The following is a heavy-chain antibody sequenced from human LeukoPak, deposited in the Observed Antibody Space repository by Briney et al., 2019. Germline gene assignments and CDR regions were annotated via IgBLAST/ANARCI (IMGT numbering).Heavy chain of an antibody. V-gene: IGHV1-2*02. CDR2: INPNSGGT. Sequence: ASVKVSCKASGYTFTGYYMHWVRQAPGQGLEWMGWINPNSGGTNYAQKFQGRVTMTRDTSISTDYMELSRLRSDDTAVYYCARDVLRSVYYMDVWGKGTTVTVSS. CDR3: ARDVLRSVYYMDV. D-gene: IGHD3-3*01. J-gene: IGHJ6*03. CDR1: GYTFTGYY.